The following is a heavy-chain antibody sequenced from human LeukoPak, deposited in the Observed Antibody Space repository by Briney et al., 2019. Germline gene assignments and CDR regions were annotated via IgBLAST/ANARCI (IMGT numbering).Heavy chain of an antibody. Sequence: SLRLSCAASGFTFDDYAMHWVRQAPGKGLEWVSGISWNSGSIGYADSVKGRFTISRDNAKNSLYLQMNSLRAEDTAVYYCARSTRRDSEIALAEYFQHWGQGTLVTVSS. CDR3: ARSTRRDSEIALAEYFQH. D-gene: IGHD1-26*01. V-gene: IGHV3-9*01. CDR1: GFTFDDYA. CDR2: ISWNSGSI. J-gene: IGHJ1*01.